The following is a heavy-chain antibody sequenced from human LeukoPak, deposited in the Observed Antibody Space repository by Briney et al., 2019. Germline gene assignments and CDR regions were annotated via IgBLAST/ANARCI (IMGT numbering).Heavy chain of an antibody. CDR1: SGSISTYY. Sequence: SPTLSLICTVSSGSISTYYCKWIRHPPGNGLECLGYIGYSGSTTYKYNPSLKSRVTISLDMSMNQFALKLISVTAGDTAVYYCERKTSRSGAYTTWGQGTLVTVPS. D-gene: IGHD3-16*01. V-gene: IGHV4-59*01. CDR3: ERKTSRSGAYTT. CDR2: IGYSGSTTY. J-gene: IGHJ5*02.